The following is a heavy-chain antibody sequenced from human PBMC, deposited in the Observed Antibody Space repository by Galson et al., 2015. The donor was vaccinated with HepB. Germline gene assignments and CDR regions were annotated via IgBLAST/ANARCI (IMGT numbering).Heavy chain of an antibody. CDR2: IIPIFGTA. J-gene: IGHJ4*02. CDR1: GGTFSSYA. D-gene: IGHD6-6*01. CDR3: ARRRYSSSARRYYFDY. Sequence: SVKASCKASGGTFSSYAISWVRQAPGQGLEWMGGIIPIFGTANYAQKFQGRVTITADKSTSTAYMELSSLRSEDTAVYYCARRRYSSSARRYYFDYWGQGTLVTVSS. V-gene: IGHV1-69*06.